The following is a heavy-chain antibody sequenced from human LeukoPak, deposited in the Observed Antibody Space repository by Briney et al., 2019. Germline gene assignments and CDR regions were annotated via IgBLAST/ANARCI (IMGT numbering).Heavy chain of an antibody. CDR3: ARATNYYEAPMEVL. CDR1: GFTFTNAW. V-gene: IGHV3-33*08. J-gene: IGHJ3*01. D-gene: IGHD3-22*01. Sequence: GGSLRLSCAASGFTFTNAWMSWVRQAPGKGLEWVAVIWYDGSNKYYADSVKGRFTISRDNSKNTLYLQMNSLRAEDTAVYYCARATNYYEAPMEVLWGQGTMVTVSS. CDR2: IWYDGSNK.